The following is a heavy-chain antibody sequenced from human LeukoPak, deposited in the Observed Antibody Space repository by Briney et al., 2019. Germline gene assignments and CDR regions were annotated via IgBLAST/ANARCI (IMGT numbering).Heavy chain of an antibody. D-gene: IGHD1-1*01. CDR3: ATGSGLERRGGYDY. Sequence: GGSLRLSCAASGFTVSSNYMSWVRQAPGKGLEWVSVIYSGGSTYYADSVKGRFTISRDNSKNTLYLQMNSLRAEDTAVYYCATGSGLERRGGYDYWGQGTLVTVSS. CDR1: GFTVSSNY. V-gene: IGHV3-66*01. CDR2: IYSGGST. J-gene: IGHJ4*02.